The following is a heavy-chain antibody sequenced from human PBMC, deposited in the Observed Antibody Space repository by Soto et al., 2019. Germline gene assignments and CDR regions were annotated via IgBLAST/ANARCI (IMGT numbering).Heavy chain of an antibody. CDR2: ISGSGGST. J-gene: IGHJ3*01. CDR3: AKHSSGAAAGTFDV. Sequence: EVQLLESGGGLVQPGGSLRLSCADSGFTFNNYAMRWVRQAPGKGLEWVSAISGSGGSTYYADSVKGRFTISIDNSKNTLFLQMTSLRADDTAVYYCAKHSSGAAAGTFDVWGQGTMVTVSS. CDR1: GFTFNNYA. D-gene: IGHD6-13*01. V-gene: IGHV3-23*01.